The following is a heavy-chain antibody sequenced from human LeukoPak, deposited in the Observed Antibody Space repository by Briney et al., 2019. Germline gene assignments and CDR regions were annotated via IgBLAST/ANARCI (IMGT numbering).Heavy chain of an antibody. D-gene: IGHD5-18*01. CDR2: TSSSSSYI. CDR1: GFTLSSYS. CDR3: ARDSVTAMGMGLFDY. J-gene: IGHJ4*02. V-gene: IGHV3-21*01. Sequence: GGALRLSCAASGFTLSSYSINWVRQAPGKGLEWVSSTSSSSSYIYYEDSVKGRFTISRDNAKNSLYLQMNSLRAEDTAVYYCARDSVTAMGMGLFDYWGQGTLVTVSS.